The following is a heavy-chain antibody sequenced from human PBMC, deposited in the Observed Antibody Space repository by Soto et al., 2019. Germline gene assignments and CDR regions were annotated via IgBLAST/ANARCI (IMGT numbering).Heavy chain of an antibody. D-gene: IGHD2-15*01. CDR3: GCRVEDISYDYYGMDV. J-gene: IGHJ6*02. Sequence: PSETLSLTCDVSGYSISSGFYWGWVRQSPAKELEWIGAISHRGSTYYSPSLSSRVTISMDVSKNHLSPTLNAVTAADTAVYYCGCRVEDISYDYYGMDVWGQGTTVS. V-gene: IGHV4-38-2*01. CDR2: ISHRGST. CDR1: GYSISSGFY.